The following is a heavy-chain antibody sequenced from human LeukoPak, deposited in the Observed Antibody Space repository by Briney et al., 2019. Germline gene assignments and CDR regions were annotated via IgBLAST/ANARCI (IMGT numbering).Heavy chain of an antibody. V-gene: IGHV4-31*11. CDR1: GGSFSSGGNY. D-gene: IGHD5-12*01. J-gene: IGHJ5*02. Sequence: TSETLSLTCAVYGGSFSSGGNYWSWIRQHPGKGLEWIGYIYYSGSTYYNPSLKSRVTISVDTYKNQFSLKLSSVTAADTAVYYCARDLGYDGFDWAPWGQGTLVTVSS. CDR3: ARDLGYDGFDWAP. CDR2: IYYSGST.